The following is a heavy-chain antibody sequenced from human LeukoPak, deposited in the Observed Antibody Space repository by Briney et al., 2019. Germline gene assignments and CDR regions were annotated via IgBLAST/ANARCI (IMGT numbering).Heavy chain of an antibody. D-gene: IGHD3/OR15-3a*01. J-gene: IGHJ4*02. Sequence: VASVKVSCKASGYTFTSYAMNWVRQAPGQGLEWMGWISAYNGNTNYAQKLQGRVTMTTDTSTSTAYMELSRLRSDDTAVYYCARDRDFSRDYWGQGTLVTVSS. CDR2: ISAYNGNT. V-gene: IGHV1-18*01. CDR3: ARDRDFSRDY. CDR1: GYTFTSYA.